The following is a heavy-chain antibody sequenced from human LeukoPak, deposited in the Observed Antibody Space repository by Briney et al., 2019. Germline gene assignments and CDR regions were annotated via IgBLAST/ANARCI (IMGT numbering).Heavy chain of an antibody. Sequence: SDTLSVTCTVSGGSISSYYWSWLRQPAGKGLEGIGRIYPSGSNNYHPSLTSRVTMSVDTSKNQCALKLSSVTAADTAGDYWARGMASYYYYGMDVWGQGTTVTVSS. J-gene: IGHJ6*02. V-gene: IGHV4-4*07. CDR3: ARGMASYYYYGMDV. D-gene: IGHD2-8*01. CDR2: IYPSGSN. CDR1: GGSISSYY.